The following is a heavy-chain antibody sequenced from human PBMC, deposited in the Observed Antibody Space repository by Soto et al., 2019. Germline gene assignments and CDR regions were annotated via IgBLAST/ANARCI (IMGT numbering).Heavy chain of an antibody. D-gene: IGHD3-16*02. CDR3: ARPPGDYVWGSYRLGDAFDI. CDR1: GYSFTSYW. Sequence: PGESLKISCKGSGYSFTSYWIGWVRQMPGKGLEWMGIIYPGDSDTRYSPSFQGQVTISADKSISTAYLQWSSLKASDTAMYYCARPPGDYVWGSYRLGDAFDIWGQGTMVTVS. V-gene: IGHV5-51*01. J-gene: IGHJ3*02. CDR2: IYPGDSDT.